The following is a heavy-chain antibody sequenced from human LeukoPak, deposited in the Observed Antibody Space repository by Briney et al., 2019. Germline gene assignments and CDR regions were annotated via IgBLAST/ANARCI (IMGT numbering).Heavy chain of an antibody. Sequence: GGSLRLSCAASGLTVSSNYMNWVRQAPGKGLEWVSVIDRGDRTYYADSVKGRFTISRDNSKNTLYLQMNSLRAEDTAVYYCARDRRVRGVMWNSKSDCFDIWGHGTMVTVSS. D-gene: IGHD3-10*01. CDR1: GLTVSSNY. CDR3: ARDRRVRGVMWNSKSDCFDI. V-gene: IGHV3-66*01. J-gene: IGHJ3*02. CDR2: IDRGDRT.